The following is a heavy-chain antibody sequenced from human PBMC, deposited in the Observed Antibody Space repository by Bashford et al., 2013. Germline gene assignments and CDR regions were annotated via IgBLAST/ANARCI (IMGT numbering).Heavy chain of an antibody. CDR1: GYTFTSHD. CDR3: ASWGGRAHDFWSGPLDY. Sequence: ASVKVSCKPSGYTFTSHDMHWVRQAPGQRPEWMGWINTDNGNTKYSQKFQGRVTITRDTTASTGYMELSSLRSEDTAVYYCASWGGRAHDFWSGPLDYWGQGTLVTVSS. V-gene: IGHV1-3*04. J-gene: IGHJ4*02. D-gene: IGHD3-3*01. CDR2: INTDNGNT.